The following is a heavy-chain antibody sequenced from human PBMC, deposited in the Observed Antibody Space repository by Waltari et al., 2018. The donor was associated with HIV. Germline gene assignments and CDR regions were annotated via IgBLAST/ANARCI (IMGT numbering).Heavy chain of an antibody. V-gene: IGHV3-23*04. Sequence: EVQLGESGGDLVKPGRSLTLSCSASGFDFSKFAMTWVRQAPGKGLEWVSSISDSGRSTYYADSVKGRFTISRDNSKNTVSLQLSSLRVDDTAIYYCAKEASPFSLPVADTRGYFQNWGRGTLVSVSA. CDR2: ISDSGRST. D-gene: IGHD2-8*02. CDR1: GFDFSKFA. CDR3: AKEASPFSLPVADTRGYFQN. J-gene: IGHJ1*01.